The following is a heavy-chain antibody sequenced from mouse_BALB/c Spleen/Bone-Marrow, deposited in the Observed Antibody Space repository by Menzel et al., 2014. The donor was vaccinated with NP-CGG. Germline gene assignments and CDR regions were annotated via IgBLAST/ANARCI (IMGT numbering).Heavy chain of an antibody. J-gene: IGHJ4*01. CDR3: ARRDYGIREHYYAMVF. D-gene: IGHD1-2*01. Sequence: VQLQQSGAELARPGASVKLSCKASGYTFTSYWMQWVKQRPGQGLEWIGAIYPGDGDTRYTQKFKGKATLTADKSSSTAYMQLSSLSSEDSAVYYCARRDYGIREHYYAMVFWGQGTSATVSS. V-gene: IGHV1-87*01. CDR1: GYTFTSYW. CDR2: IYPGDGDT.